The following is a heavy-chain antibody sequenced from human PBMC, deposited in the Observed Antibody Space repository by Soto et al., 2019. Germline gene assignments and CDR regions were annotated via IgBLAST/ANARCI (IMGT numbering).Heavy chain of an antibody. D-gene: IGHD2-8*01. CDR2: IYYSGST. V-gene: IGHV4-39*01. CDR3: AGAVPPRNGVPGPHHNWFDP. Sequence: QSLSGERCGGSDSRCRYSSGRNRKPPGKGLEWIGSIYYSGSTYYNPSLKSRVTISVDTSKNQFSLKLSSVTAADTAVYYCAGAVPPRNGVPGPHHNWFDPWGQGTLVTVSS. CDR1: GGSDSRCRYS. J-gene: IGHJ5*02.